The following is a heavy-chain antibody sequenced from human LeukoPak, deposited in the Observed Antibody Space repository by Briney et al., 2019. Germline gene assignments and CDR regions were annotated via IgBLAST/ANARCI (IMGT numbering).Heavy chain of an antibody. CDR1: GFTFSSYG. D-gene: IGHD2-2*01. Sequence: PGGSLRLSCAASGFTFSSYGMHWVRQAPGKGLEWVAVISYDGSNKYYADSVKGRFTISRDNSKNTLYLQMNSLRAEDTAAYYCAKDVGYCSSTSCYGPWGQGTLVTVSS. CDR2: ISYDGSNK. V-gene: IGHV3-30*18. CDR3: AKDVGYCSSTSCYGP. J-gene: IGHJ4*02.